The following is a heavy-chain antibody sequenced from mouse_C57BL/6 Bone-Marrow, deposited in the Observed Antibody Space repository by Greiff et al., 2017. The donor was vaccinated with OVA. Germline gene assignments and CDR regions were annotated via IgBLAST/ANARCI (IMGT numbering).Heavy chain of an antibody. V-gene: IGHV3-6*01. D-gene: IGHD2-5*01. Sequence: DVQLQESGPGLVKPSQSLSLTCSVTGYSITSGYYWNWIRQFPGNKLEWMGYISYDGSNNYNPSLKNRISITRDTSKNQFFLKLNSVTTEDTATYYCARRHSNYFDYWGQGTTLTVSS. CDR1: GYSITSGYY. CDR3: ARRHSNYFDY. CDR2: ISYDGSN. J-gene: IGHJ2*01.